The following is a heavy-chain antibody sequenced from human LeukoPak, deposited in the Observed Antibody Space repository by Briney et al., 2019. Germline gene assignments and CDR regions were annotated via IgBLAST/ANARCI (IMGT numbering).Heavy chain of an antibody. CDR3: AKDLFVGYSGYEVDY. V-gene: IGHV3-30*18. CDR1: GFTFSSYG. CDR2: ISYDGSNK. J-gene: IGHJ4*02. D-gene: IGHD5-12*01. Sequence: PGGSLRLSCAASGFTFSSYGMHWVRQAPGKGLEWAAVISYDGSNKYYADSVKGRFTISRDNSKNTLYLQMNSLRAEDTAVYYCAKDLFVGYSGYEVDYWGQGTLVTVSS.